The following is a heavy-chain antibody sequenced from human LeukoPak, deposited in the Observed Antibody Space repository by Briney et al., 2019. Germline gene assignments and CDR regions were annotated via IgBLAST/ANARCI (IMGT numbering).Heavy chain of an antibody. J-gene: IGHJ4*02. CDR3: VTVEQWLGRALLH. V-gene: IGHV3-15*01. CDR1: GFTFSNAW. D-gene: IGHD6-19*01. Sequence: PGGSLRLSCAASGFTFSNAWMSWVRQAPGKGLEWVGRIKRKDEGGTTDYAAPVKGSFTISRDDSKNTLYLQMNSLKTDDTAVYYCVTVEQWLGRALLHWGQGTLVTVSS. CDR2: IKRKDEGGTT.